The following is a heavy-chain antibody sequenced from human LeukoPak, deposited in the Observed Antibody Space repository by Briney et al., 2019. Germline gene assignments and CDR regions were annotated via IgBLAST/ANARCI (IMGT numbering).Heavy chain of an antibody. V-gene: IGHV1-3*01. CDR1: GYTFTSYA. Sequence: WASVKVSCKALGYTFTSYAMHWVRQAPGQRLEWMGWINAGNGNTKYSQKFQGRVTITRDTSASTAYMELSSLRSEDTAVYYCARDPCSGGSCYIHPFDYWGQGTLVTVSS. CDR2: INAGNGNT. CDR3: ARDPCSGGSCYIHPFDY. J-gene: IGHJ4*02. D-gene: IGHD2-15*01.